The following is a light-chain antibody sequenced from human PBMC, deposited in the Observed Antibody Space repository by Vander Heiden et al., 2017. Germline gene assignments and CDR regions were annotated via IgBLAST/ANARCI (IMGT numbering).Light chain of an antibody. CDR3: QSYDSSLSGFVV. CDR2: GNS. Sequence: QSVLTQPPSVSGAPGQRVTIPCTGSSSNIGAGYDVHWYQQLPATAPKLLIYGNSDRPSGVPDRFSGSKSGTSASLAITGLQAEDEADYYCQSYDSSLSGFVVFGGGTKLTVL. CDR1: SSNIGAGYD. V-gene: IGLV1-40*01. J-gene: IGLJ2*01.